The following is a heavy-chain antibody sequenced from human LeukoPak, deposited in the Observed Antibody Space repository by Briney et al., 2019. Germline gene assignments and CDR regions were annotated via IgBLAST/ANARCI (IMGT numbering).Heavy chain of an antibody. D-gene: IGHD2-8*02. J-gene: IGHJ6*03. CDR3: ASSSLVGACYYYYMDV. V-gene: IGHV4-39*01. CDR2: IYYSGST. CDR1: GGSISSSSYY. Sequence: SETLSLTCTVSGGSISSSSYYWGWIRQPPGKGLEWIGSIYYSGSTYYNPSLKSRVTISVDTSKNQFSLKLSSVTAADTAVYYCASSSLVGACYYYYMDVWGKGTTVTVSS.